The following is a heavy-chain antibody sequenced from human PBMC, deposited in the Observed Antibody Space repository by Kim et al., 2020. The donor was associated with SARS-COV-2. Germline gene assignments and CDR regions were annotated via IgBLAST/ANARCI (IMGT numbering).Heavy chain of an antibody. J-gene: IGHJ4*02. D-gene: IGHD5-18*01. Sequence: GGSLRLSCAASGFTFSSYAMHWVRQAPGKGLEWVAVISYDGSNKYYADSVKGRFTISRDNSKNTLYLQMNSLRAEDTAVYYCARDQYVDTAMVGVYFDYWGQGTLVTVSS. V-gene: IGHV3-30-3*01. CDR2: ISYDGSNK. CDR1: GFTFSSYA. CDR3: ARDQYVDTAMVGVYFDY.